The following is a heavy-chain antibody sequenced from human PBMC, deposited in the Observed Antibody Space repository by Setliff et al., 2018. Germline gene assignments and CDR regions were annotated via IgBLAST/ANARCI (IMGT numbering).Heavy chain of an antibody. V-gene: IGHV4-4*07. CDR2: IYIGGSA. Sequence: SETLSLTCTVSGYSISSGHYWGWIRQPAGKGLEWIGHIYIGGSANYNPSLKSRVTMSIDTSKNQFSLKLNSVTAADMAVYYCARDHPTYYYDSRGLGSWGQGTLVTVSS. CDR3: ARDHPTYYYDSRGLGS. J-gene: IGHJ5*02. D-gene: IGHD3-22*01. CDR1: GYSISSGHY.